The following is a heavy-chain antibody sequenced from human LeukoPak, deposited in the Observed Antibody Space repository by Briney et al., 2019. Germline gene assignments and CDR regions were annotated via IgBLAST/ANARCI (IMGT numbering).Heavy chain of an antibody. CDR2: VSGDGQRT. CDR3: AKEQDNLLLLSHFDS. Sequence: PGGSLRLSCAASGFTSNNCAMNWVRQTPGKGLQWVSAVSGDGQRTFYADSVKGRFTIFRDNSMNTLSLQVNSLRVEDTAVYYCAKEQDNLLLLSHFDSWGQGILVTVSA. CDR1: GFTSNNCA. D-gene: IGHD1-14*01. J-gene: IGHJ4*02. V-gene: IGHV3-23*01.